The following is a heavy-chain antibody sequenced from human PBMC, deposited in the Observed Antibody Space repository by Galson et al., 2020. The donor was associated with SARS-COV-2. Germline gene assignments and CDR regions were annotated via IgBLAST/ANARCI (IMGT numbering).Heavy chain of an antibody. CDR2: INHSGTT. J-gene: IGHJ6*02. D-gene: IGHD2-2*01. V-gene: IGHV4-34*01. Sequence: SQTLSLTCAVYGGSFSGYYWSWIRQPPGKGLDWIGEINHSGTTNYNPSLKSRVTISLDTSKNQFSLKLSSVTAADTAVYYCARGRDTRGYQLIGGYYYGMDVWGQGTTVTVSS. CDR3: ARGRDTRGYQLIGGYYYGMDV. CDR1: GGSFSGYY.